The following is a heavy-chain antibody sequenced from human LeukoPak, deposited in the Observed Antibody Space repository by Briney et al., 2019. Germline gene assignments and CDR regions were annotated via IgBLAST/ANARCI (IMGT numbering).Heavy chain of an antibody. J-gene: IGHJ4*02. CDR3: ARGAARWYSSSPTLFDY. V-gene: IGHV3-30-3*01. CDR2: ISYDGSNK. D-gene: IGHD6-6*01. CDR1: GFTFSSYA. Sequence: GRSLRLSCAASGFTFSSYAMHWVRQAPGKGLEWVAVISYDGSNKYYADSVKGRFTISRDNSKNTLYLQMNSLGAEDTAVYYCARGAARWYSSSPTLFDYWGQGTLVTVSS.